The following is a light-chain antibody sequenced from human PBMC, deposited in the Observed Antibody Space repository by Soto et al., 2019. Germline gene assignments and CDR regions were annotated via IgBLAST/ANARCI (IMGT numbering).Light chain of an antibody. CDR2: KAS. V-gene: IGKV1-12*01. J-gene: IGKJ4*01. CDR3: QQGKSFPLT. CDR1: QDINSW. Sequence: DIQMTQSPSSLSASVGNRVTITCRASQDINSWLAWYQQKPGLAPKLLIYKASSLQGGVPSRFSGSRYGTDFTLTIRSLQPEDFATYFCQQGKSFPLTFGGGTKVDIK.